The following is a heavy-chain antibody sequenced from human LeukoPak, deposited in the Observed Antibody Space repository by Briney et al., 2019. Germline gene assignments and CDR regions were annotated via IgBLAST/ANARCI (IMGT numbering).Heavy chain of an antibody. CDR3: ARVAGFGERGMDV. CDR1: GYKFISYT. Sequence: ASVKVSCKASGYKFISYTMSWVRQAPGQGLEWMGWINTKTASPTYAQDFTGRFAFSLDTFVSTAYLEINGLKPGDTAVYYCARVAGFGERGMDVWGQGTTVTVSS. CDR2: INTKTASP. J-gene: IGHJ6*02. V-gene: IGHV7-4-1*02. D-gene: IGHD3-10*01.